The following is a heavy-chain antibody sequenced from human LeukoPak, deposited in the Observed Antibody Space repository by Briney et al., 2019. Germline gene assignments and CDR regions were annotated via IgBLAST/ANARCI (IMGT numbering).Heavy chain of an antibody. CDR1: DGSISRHY. V-gene: IGHV4-59*08. CDR2: IYYSGST. Sequence: ASETLSLTCTVSDGSISRHYWSWIRQPPGKGLEWIGYIYYSGSTNYNPSLKSRVTISTSKKRFSRRLSSVITADTNVYYCARQCSSTSCYGTPILDYWGQGILVTVSS. J-gene: IGHJ4*02. CDR3: ARQCSSTSCYGTPILDY. D-gene: IGHD2-2*01.